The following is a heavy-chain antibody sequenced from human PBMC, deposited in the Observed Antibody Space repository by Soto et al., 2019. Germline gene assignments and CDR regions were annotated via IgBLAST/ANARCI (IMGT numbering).Heavy chain of an antibody. J-gene: IGHJ4*02. CDR2: INAGNGNT. D-gene: IGHD2-15*01. Sequence: ASVKVSCKASGYTFTSYAMHWVRQAPGQRLEWMGWINAGNGNTKYSQKFQGRVTITRDTSASTAYMELSSLRSEDTAVYYCAGIDMERYCSGGSCHEIDCWGQGTLVTVS. CDR1: GYTFTSYA. CDR3: AGIDMERYCSGGSCHEIDC. V-gene: IGHV1-3*01.